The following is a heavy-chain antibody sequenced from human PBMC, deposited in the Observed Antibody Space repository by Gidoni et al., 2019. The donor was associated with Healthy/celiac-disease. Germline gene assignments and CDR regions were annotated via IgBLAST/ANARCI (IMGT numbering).Heavy chain of an antibody. CDR2: ISPIFGTA. V-gene: IGHV1-69*06. Sequence: QVQLVQSGAAVKQPGSSVKVSCKASGCTFSSYAIRWVRQAPGQGLEWRGGISPIFGTANYGQKFQGRVTITADKSTSTAYMELSSLRSEDTAVYYCARVVVAAIYYFDYWGQGTLVTVSS. J-gene: IGHJ4*02. D-gene: IGHD2-15*01. CDR1: GCTFSSYA. CDR3: ARVVVAAIYYFDY.